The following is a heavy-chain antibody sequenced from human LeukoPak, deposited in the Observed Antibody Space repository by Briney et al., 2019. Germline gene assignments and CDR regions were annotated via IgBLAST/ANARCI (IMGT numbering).Heavy chain of an antibody. CDR2: IYYSGST. D-gene: IGHD3-10*01. J-gene: IGHJ3*02. V-gene: IGHV4-39*01. Sequence: SETLSLTCTVSGGSISSSSYYWGWIRQPPGKGLEWIGSIYYSGSTCYNPSLKSRVTISVDTSKNQFSLKLSSVTAADTAVYYCARHGAILWFGELLSDAFDIWGQGTMVTVSS. CDR1: GGSISSSSYY. CDR3: ARHGAILWFGELLSDAFDI.